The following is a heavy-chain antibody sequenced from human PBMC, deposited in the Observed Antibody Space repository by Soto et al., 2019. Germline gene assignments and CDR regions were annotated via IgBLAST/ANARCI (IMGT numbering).Heavy chain of an antibody. Sequence: EVQLVESGGGLVQPGGSLRLSCAASGFTFSSYWMSWVRQAPGKGLEWVANIKQDGSEKYYVDSVKGRFTIARDNAKNSLYLQMNSLRAEDTAVYYCARLPIGPYFDYWGQGTLVTVSS. V-gene: IGHV3-7*05. CDR2: IKQDGSEK. CDR1: GFTFSSYW. J-gene: IGHJ4*02. CDR3: ARLPIGPYFDY.